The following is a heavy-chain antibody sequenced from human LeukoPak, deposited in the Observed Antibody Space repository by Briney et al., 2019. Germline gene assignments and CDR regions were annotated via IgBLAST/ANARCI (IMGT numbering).Heavy chain of an antibody. D-gene: IGHD3-22*01. CDR1: GGSISSYY. J-gene: IGHJ6*03. V-gene: IGHV4-59*12. CDR3: ARRPYYYDSSGYYYYYYYYMDG. Sequence: SETLSLTCTVSGGSISSYYWSWIRQSPGKGLEWIGYIYYRGNTNYNPSLKSRVTISVDTSKNQFSLKLSSVTAADTAVYYCARRPYYYDSSGYYYYYYYYMDGWGKGTTVTISS. CDR2: IYYRGNT.